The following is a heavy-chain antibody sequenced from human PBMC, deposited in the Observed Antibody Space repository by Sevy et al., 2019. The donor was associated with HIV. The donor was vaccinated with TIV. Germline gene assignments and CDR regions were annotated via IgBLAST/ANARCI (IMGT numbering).Heavy chain of an antibody. J-gene: IGHJ4*02. CDR1: GFTFGSYG. Sequence: GGSLRLSCAASGFTFGSYGMHWVRQAPGKGLERVAYISYDRSDKNYGDSVKDRFTISRDNSKNTVYLQMNSLRAEDTAMYYCARVFSSYYFDYWSQGTLVTVSS. CDR2: ISYDRSDK. CDR3: ARVFSSYYFDY. V-gene: IGHV3-30*02.